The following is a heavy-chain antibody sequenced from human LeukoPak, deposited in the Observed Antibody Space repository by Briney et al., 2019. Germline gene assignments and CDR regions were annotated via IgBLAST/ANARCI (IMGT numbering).Heavy chain of an antibody. CDR2: IYYSGST. CDR3: ARQFGWLHKGYYFAY. J-gene: IGHJ4*02. CDR1: AGSISSSSYY. V-gene: IGHV4-39*01. D-gene: IGHD3-22*01. Sequence: SETLSLTCTVSAGSISSSSYYWDWIRQPPGKGLDWIGSIYYSGSTYYNPSLKSRVTISVDTSKNQFSLKLSSVTAADTAVYYCARQFGWLHKGYYFAYWGQGTLVTVSS.